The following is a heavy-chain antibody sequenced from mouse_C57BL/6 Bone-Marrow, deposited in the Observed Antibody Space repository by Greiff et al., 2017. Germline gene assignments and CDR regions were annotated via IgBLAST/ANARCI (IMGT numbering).Heavy chain of an antibody. Sequence: QVQLQQSGAELARPGASVKLSCKASGYTFTSSGISWVKQRTGQGLEWIGEIYPRSGNTYYNEKFKGKATLTADKSSSTAYMELRSLTSEDSAVYFCARLDGYYRAYWGQGTLVTVSA. CDR2: IYPRSGNT. J-gene: IGHJ3*01. CDR3: ARLDGYYRAY. V-gene: IGHV1-81*01. CDR1: GYTFTSSG. D-gene: IGHD2-3*01.